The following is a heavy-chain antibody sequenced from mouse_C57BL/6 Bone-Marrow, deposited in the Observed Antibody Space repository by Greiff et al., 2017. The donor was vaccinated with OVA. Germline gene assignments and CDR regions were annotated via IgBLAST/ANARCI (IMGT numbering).Heavy chain of an antibody. Sequence: VMLVESGPGLVAPSQSLSITCTVSGFSLTSYAISWVRQPPGKGLEWLGVIWTGGGTNYNSALKSRLSISKDNSKSQVFLKMNSLQTDDTARYYCARLTTVASSWYFDVWGTGTTVTVSS. J-gene: IGHJ1*03. CDR3: ARLTTVASSWYFDV. D-gene: IGHD1-1*01. V-gene: IGHV2-9-1*01. CDR2: IWTGGGT. CDR1: GFSLTSYA.